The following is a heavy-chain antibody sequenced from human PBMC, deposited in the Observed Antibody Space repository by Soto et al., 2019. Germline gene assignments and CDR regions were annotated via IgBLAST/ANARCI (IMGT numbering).Heavy chain of an antibody. CDR2: ISSSGSTI. J-gene: IGHJ6*02. CDR1: GFTFSSYE. V-gene: IGHV3-48*03. Sequence: EVQLVESGGGLVQPGGSLRLSCAASGFTFSSYEMNWVSQAPGKGLEWGSYISSSGSTIYYADSVKGRFTISRDNAKNSLYLQMNSLRAEDTAVYYCARGAYCSSTSCPKGYYYGMDVWGQGTTVTVSS. CDR3: ARGAYCSSTSCPKGYYYGMDV. D-gene: IGHD2-2*01.